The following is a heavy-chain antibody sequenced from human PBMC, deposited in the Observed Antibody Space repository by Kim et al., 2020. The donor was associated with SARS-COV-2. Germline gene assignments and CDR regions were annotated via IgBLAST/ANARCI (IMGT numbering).Heavy chain of an antibody. CDR2: INTNTWNP. V-gene: IGHV7-4-1*02. J-gene: IGHJ4*02. CDR3: ARKYYDILTGYYLDY. CDR1: GYTFTSYA. D-gene: IGHD3-9*01. Sequence: ASVKVSCKASGYTFTSYAMNWVRQAPGQGLEWMGWINTNTWNPTYAQGFTGRFVFSLDTSVSTAYLQISSLKAEDTAVYYCARKYYDILTGYYLDYWGQGTLVTVSS.